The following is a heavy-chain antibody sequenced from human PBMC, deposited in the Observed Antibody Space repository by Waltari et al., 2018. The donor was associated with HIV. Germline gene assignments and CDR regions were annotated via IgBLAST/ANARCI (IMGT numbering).Heavy chain of an antibody. D-gene: IGHD3-10*01. CDR2: IRDDGRDR. Sequence: QVQLVESGGGVVQPGGSLRLSCVTSGFIFSAYDMYWVRQAPGKCLEWVAFIRDDGRDRHYGDSLKGRFSISRDNSKSTLYVQMSSLRTEDAAVYYWAKGIRGSGRCYYLMDDWGQGTTVIVSS. CDR1: GFIFSAYD. CDR3: AKGIRGSGRCYYLMDD. V-gene: IGHV3-30*02. J-gene: IGHJ6*02.